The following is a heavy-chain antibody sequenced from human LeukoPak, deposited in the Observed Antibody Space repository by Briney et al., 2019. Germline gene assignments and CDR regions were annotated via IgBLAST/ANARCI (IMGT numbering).Heavy chain of an antibody. CDR3: ARDVRGLIDY. Sequence: PSQTLSLTCAVSGGSISSGGYSWSWIRQPPGKGLEWIGYIYHSGSTYYNPSLKSRVTISVDRSKNQFSLKLSSVTAADTAVYYCARDVRGLIDYWGQGTLVTVSS. CDR2: IYHSGST. J-gene: IGHJ4*02. CDR1: GGSISSGGYS. V-gene: IGHV4-30-2*01.